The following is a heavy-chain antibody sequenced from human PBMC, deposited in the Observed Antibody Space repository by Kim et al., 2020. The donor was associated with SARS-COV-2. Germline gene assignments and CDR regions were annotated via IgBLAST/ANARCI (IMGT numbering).Heavy chain of an antibody. J-gene: IGHJ5*02. V-gene: IGHV1-69*13. D-gene: IGHD3-9*01. CDR1: GGTFSSYA. CDR2: IIPIFGTA. CDR3: ARVPDGRYTFDP. Sequence: SVKVSCKASGGTFSSYAISWVRQAPGQGLEWMGGIIPIFGTANYAQKFQGRVTITADESTSTAYMELSSLRSEDTAVYYCARVPDGRYTFDPWGQGTLVTVSS.